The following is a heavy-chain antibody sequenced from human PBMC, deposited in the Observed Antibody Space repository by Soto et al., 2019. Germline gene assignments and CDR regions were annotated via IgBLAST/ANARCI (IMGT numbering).Heavy chain of an antibody. CDR3: ARDRFEVVVEATTSIDGMAV. D-gene: IGHD2-15*01. CDR2: IWYDGTNK. CDR1: GFTFRSYG. J-gene: IGHJ6*02. V-gene: IGHV3-33*01. Sequence: PGGSLRLSCAASGFTFRSYGMHWVRQAPGKGLEWVAVIWYDGTNKYYADSVKGRFTISRDNSKNTLYLQMNNLRAEDTAVYYCARDRFEVVVEATTSIDGMAVWGQGTTVTVSS.